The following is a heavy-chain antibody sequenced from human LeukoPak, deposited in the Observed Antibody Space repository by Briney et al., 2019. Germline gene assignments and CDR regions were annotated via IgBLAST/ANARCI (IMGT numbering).Heavy chain of an antibody. J-gene: IGHJ6*02. V-gene: IGHV1-18*01. D-gene: IGHD4-17*01. Sequence: ASVKVSCKASGYTFTSYGISWVRQAPGQGLEWMGWISAYNGNTNYAQKLQGRVTMTTDTSTSTAYMELRSLRSDDTAVYYCARDWGYGDSLFYYYYYYGMDVWGQGTTVTVSS. CDR2: ISAYNGNT. CDR3: ARDWGYGDSLFYYYYYYGMDV. CDR1: GYTFTSYG.